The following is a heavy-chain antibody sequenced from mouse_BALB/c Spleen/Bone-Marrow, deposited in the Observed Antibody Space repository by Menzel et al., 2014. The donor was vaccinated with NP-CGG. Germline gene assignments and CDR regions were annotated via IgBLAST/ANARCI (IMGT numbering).Heavy chain of an antibody. V-gene: IGHV1-5*01. CDR1: DYTFTSYR. Sequence: EVQLQQSGTVLARPGASVKMSCKASDYTFTSYRMHWLKQRLGQGLEWIGAIYPGNSDTSYNQKFKGKAELTAVTSTSTAYMDLSSLTNEDSAVYYCTLAYFGQGDWFFDVWGAGTTVTVSS. J-gene: IGHJ1*01. CDR3: TLAYFGQGDWFFDV. D-gene: IGHD2-10*01. CDR2: IYPGNSDT.